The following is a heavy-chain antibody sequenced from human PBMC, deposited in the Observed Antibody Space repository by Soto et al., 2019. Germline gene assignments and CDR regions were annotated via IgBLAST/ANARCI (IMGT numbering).Heavy chain of an antibody. D-gene: IGHD4-17*01. J-gene: IGHJ4*02. Sequence: SETLSLTCTVSGDSISTNSYSWGWIRQPPGQGLEWIGLFYYSGSTHYNPSLKSRLTVSIDTSKNQFSLKLSSVTAADTAVYYCARLYGWAPDYWGQGTLVTVSS. CDR1: GDSISTNSYS. CDR2: FYYSGST. V-gene: IGHV4-39*07. CDR3: ARLYGWAPDY.